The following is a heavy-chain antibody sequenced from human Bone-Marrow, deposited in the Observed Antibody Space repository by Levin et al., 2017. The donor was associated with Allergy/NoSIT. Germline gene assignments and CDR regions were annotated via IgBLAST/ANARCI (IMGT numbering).Heavy chain of an antibody. Sequence: GGSLRLSCAASGFTFNFYAMHWVRQAPGKGLDWVAVISYHGNDKYYADSVRGRFTISRDNSENTLYLHLSSLRPDDTAVYYCARASKMPGTPENAFDVWGQGTMVTVSS. CDR2: ISYHGNDK. D-gene: IGHD6-13*01. V-gene: IGHV3-30-3*01. CDR1: GFTFNFYA. CDR3: ARASKMPGTPENAFDV. J-gene: IGHJ3*01.